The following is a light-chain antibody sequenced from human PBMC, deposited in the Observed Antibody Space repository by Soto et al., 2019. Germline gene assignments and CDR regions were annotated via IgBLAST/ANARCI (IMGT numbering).Light chain of an antibody. J-gene: IGLJ2*01. CDR1: SSDVGGYNY. CDR3: AAWDDSLNGHVV. V-gene: IGLV2-14*03. CDR2: DVS. Sequence: QSALTQPASVSGSPGQSITISCTGTSSDVGGYNYVSWYQQHPGKAPNLVIYDVSNRPSGVSNRFSGSKSGNTASLTISGLQAEDEADYYCAAWDDSLNGHVVFGGGTKLTVL.